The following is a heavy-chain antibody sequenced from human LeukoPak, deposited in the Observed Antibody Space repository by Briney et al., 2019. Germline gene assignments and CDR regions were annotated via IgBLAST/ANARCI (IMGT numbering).Heavy chain of an antibody. J-gene: IGHJ4*02. CDR3: ARGPEGYDSSGYYSRSPPGY. D-gene: IGHD3-22*01. V-gene: IGHV3-9*01. Sequence: GRSLRLSCAASGFTFDDYAMHWVRQAPGKGLEWVSGISWNSGSIGYADSVKGRFTISRDNAKNSLYLQMNSLRAEDTAVYYCARGPEGYDSSGYYSRSPPGYWGQGTLVTVSS. CDR1: GFTFDDYA. CDR2: ISWNSGSI.